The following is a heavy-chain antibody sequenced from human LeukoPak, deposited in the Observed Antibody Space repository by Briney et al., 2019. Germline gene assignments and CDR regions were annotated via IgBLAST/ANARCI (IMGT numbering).Heavy chain of an antibody. Sequence: GGSLRLSCAASGFIFSSYEMNWVRQAPGKGLEWVGFIRSKAYGGTTEYAASVKGRFTISRDDSKSIAYLQMNSLKTEDTAVYYCTRDREVGRYYYYYYYMDVWGKGTTVTVSS. D-gene: IGHD2-2*01. CDR2: IRSKAYGGTT. CDR1: GFIFSSYE. CDR3: TRDREVGRYYYYYYYMDV. J-gene: IGHJ6*03. V-gene: IGHV3-49*04.